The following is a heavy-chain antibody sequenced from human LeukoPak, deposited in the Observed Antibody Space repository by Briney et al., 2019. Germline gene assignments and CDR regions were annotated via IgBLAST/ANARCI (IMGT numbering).Heavy chain of an antibody. Sequence: SETLSLTCTVSGGSISSANHYWSWVRQYPGKGLEWIGHIYYSGSTYYNPSLEDRLSISVDTSENRFSLRLSSVTAADTAVYYCARLYYHDNSGYYYFDYWGQGTLVTVSS. CDR2: IYYSGST. D-gene: IGHD3-22*01. CDR1: GGSISSANHY. CDR3: ARLYYHDNSGYYYFDY. J-gene: IGHJ4*02. V-gene: IGHV4-31*03.